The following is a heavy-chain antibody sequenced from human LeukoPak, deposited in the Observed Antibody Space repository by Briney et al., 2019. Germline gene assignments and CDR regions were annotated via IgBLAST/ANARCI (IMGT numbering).Heavy chain of an antibody. V-gene: IGHV3-43*02. CDR2: ISGDGGST. Sequence: GGSLRLSCAASGFTFDDYAMHWVRQAPGKGLEWVSLISGDGGSTYYADSVKGRFTISRDNSKNSLYLQMNSLRTEDTALYYCAKDIPPNDYGDLTDYWGQGTLVTVSS. J-gene: IGHJ4*02. CDR1: GFTFDDYA. D-gene: IGHD4-17*01. CDR3: AKDIPPNDYGDLTDY.